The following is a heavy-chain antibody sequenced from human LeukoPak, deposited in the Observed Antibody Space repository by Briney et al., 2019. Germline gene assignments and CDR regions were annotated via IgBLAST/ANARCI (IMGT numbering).Heavy chain of an antibody. CDR1: GGSISNYY. CDR2: FYNTGST. Sequence: SETLSLTCTVSGGSISNYYWSWIRQPAGKGLEWIGLFYNTGSTNCDPSLKSRVTISVDTSKNQFSLKLSSVTAADTAVYYCARVGDYALKDWGQGTLVTVSS. CDR3: ARVGDYALKD. D-gene: IGHD3-16*01. V-gene: IGHV4-4*07. J-gene: IGHJ4*02.